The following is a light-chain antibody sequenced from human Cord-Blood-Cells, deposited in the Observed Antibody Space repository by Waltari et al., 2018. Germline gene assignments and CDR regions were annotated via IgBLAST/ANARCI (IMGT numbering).Light chain of an antibody. CDR2: GAS. CDR1: QSVSSN. V-gene: IGKV3D-15*01. Sequence: EIVMTQSPATLSVSPGESATLPCRASQSVSSNLAWYQQKPGQAPRLLIYGASIRATGIPARFSGSGSGTEFTLTISSLQSEDFAVYYCQQYNNWPALTFGGGTKVEIK. J-gene: IGKJ4*01. CDR3: QQYNNWPALT.